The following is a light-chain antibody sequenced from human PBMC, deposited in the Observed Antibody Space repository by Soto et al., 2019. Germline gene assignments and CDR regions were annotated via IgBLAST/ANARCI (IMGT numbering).Light chain of an antibody. CDR3: QQYNTYSRT. CDR1: QSINTW. V-gene: IGKV1-5*03. CDR2: EGS. Sequence: DIQMTQSPSTLSASVGDRVTITCRASQSINTWLAWYKQKPGEAPKLLIYEGSTLESGVPSRFSGSGSGTEFTLTISSLQPDDFATFYCQQYNTYSRTFGQGTKVEVK. J-gene: IGKJ1*01.